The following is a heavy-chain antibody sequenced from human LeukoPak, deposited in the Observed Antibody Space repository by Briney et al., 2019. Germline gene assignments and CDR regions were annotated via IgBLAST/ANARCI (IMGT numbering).Heavy chain of an antibody. CDR3: TSVLLWFGELTPLYYFDY. D-gene: IGHD3-10*01. J-gene: IGHJ4*02. CDR1: GFTFGDYA. V-gene: IGHV3-49*04. Sequence: PGRSLRLSCTASGFTFGDYAMSWVRQAPGKGLEWVGFIRSKAYGGTTEYAASVKGRFTISRDDSKSIAYLQMNSLKTEDTAVYYCTSVLLWFGELTPLYYFDYWGQGTLVTVSS. CDR2: IRSKAYGGTT.